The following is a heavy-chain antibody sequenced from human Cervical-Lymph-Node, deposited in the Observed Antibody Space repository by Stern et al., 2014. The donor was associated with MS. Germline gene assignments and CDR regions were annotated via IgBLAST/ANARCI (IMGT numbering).Heavy chain of an antibody. J-gene: IGHJ4*02. D-gene: IGHD3-10*01. CDR3: ARGGRGVGLEY. CDR2: VSYDGTQR. V-gene: IGHV3-30-3*01. Sequence: VQLEESGGGVVQPGRSLSLSCVASGFTFSTYAMHWVRQAPGKGLGWVAFVSYDGTQRNSTDSVKARFTISRDNSKNTLYLHMNSLRDEDTAVYFSARGGRGVGLEYWGQGALVTVSS. CDR1: GFTFSTYA.